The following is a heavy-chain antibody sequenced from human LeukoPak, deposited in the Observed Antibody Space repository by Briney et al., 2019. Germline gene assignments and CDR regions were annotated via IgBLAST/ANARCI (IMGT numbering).Heavy chain of an antibody. J-gene: IGHJ4*02. CDR2: ISISTSSI. CDR3: AREPTYSSSWYTNCDY. V-gene: IGHV3-48*01. Sequence: GGSLRLSCAASGFTFSNYNMNWVRQARGKGLEWVSYISISTSSIYYADSVKGRFTISRDNAKNSLYLQMNSLRAEDTAVYYCAREPTYSSSWYTNCDYWGQGTLGTVSA. D-gene: IGHD6-13*01. CDR1: GFTFSNYN.